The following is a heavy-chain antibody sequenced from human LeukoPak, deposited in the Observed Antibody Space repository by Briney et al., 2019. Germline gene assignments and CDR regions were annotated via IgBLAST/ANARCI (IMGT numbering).Heavy chain of an antibody. Sequence: GGSLRLSCAASGFTFSSYAMSWVRQAPGKGLEWVSAISSSAAGTYYADSVKGRFTISRDNSKNTLYLQMNSLRAEDTAVYHCAPGGGASYFDYWGQGALVTVSS. D-gene: IGHD3-16*01. CDR3: APGGGASYFDY. CDR2: ISSSAAGT. J-gene: IGHJ4*02. CDR1: GFTFSSYA. V-gene: IGHV3-23*01.